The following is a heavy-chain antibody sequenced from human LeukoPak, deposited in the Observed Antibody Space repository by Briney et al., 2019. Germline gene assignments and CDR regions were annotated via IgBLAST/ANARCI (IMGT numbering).Heavy chain of an antibody. CDR2: IIPIFGTA. J-gene: IGHJ5*02. V-gene: IGHV1-69*05. CDR1: GGTFSSYA. Sequence: ASVKVSCKASGGTFSSYAISWVRQAPGQGLEWMGGIIPIFGTANYAQKFQGRVTITTDESTSTAYMELSSLRSEDTAVYYCARGASLTGTSDHWGQGTLVTVSS. CDR3: ARGASLTGTSDH. D-gene: IGHD1-7*01.